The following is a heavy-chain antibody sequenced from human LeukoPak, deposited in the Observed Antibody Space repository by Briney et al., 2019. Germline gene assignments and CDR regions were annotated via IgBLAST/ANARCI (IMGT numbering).Heavy chain of an antibody. CDR2: IYQSGST. CDR3: ARAYSGWYGSSYYYYGMDV. V-gene: IGHV4-4*02. CDR1: GGSISSSNW. J-gene: IGHJ6*02. Sequence: SGTLSLTCAVSGGSISSSNWWSWVRQPPGKGLEWIGEIYQSGSTNYNPSLKSRVTISVDKSKNQFSLKLSSVTAADTAVYYCARAYSGWYGSSYYYYGMDVWGQGTTVTVSS. D-gene: IGHD6-19*01.